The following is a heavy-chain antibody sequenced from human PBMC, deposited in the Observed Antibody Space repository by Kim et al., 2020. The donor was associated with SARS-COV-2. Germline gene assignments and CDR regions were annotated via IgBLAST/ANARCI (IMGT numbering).Heavy chain of an antibody. D-gene: IGHD3-22*01. CDR1: GFTFSSYT. Sequence: GGSLRLSCAASGFTFSSYTMSWVRQAPGKGLEWVSAISGTAHGYNTYYAASVKGRFTISRDNSKNTLYLQMNSLKAEDTAVYYCAKRLYDTSGWSRAVDCWGQGTLVTFSS. CDR3: AKRLYDTSGWSRAVDC. V-gene: IGHV3-23*01. J-gene: IGHJ4*02. CDR2: ISGTAHGYNT.